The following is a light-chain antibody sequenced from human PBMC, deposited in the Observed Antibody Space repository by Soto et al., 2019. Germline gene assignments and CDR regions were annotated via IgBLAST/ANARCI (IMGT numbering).Light chain of an antibody. CDR2: EVS. Sequence: QSALTQPASVSGSPGQSITISCTGTSSDVGSYNLVSWYQQHPGKAPKLMIYEVSKRPSGVSNRFSGYKSGNTASLTISGLQAEDEADYYCCSYAGSSTSLYVFGTGTQLTVL. CDR3: CSYAGSSTSLYV. J-gene: IGLJ1*01. CDR1: SSDVGSYNL. V-gene: IGLV2-23*02.